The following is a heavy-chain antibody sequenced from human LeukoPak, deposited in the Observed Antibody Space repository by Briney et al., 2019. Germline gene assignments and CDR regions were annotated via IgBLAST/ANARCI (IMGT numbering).Heavy chain of an antibody. Sequence: GRSLRLSCAASGFTFSSYGMHWVRQAPGKGLELVAGIGYDGSNKYYADSVKGRFTISRDNSKNTLYLQMNSLRAEDTAVYYCASAETLWFGELLIWGQGTLVTVSS. D-gene: IGHD3-10*01. V-gene: IGHV3-33*01. CDR3: ASAETLWFGELLI. CDR1: GFTFSSYG. J-gene: IGHJ4*02. CDR2: IGYDGSNK.